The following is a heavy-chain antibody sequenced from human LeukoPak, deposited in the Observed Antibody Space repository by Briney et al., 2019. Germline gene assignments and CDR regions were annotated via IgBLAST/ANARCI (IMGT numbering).Heavy chain of an antibody. D-gene: IGHD3-3*01. CDR3: ARHGTAAYYDFWN. V-gene: IGHV4-59*08. J-gene: IGHJ1*01. Sequence: SETLSLTCTVSGGSISSYYWSWIRQPPGKGLEWIGYIYYSGSTNYNPSLKSRVTISVDTSKNQFSLKLSSGTAADTAVYYCARHGTAAYYDFWNWGQGTLVTVSS. CDR1: GGSISSYY. CDR2: IYYSGST.